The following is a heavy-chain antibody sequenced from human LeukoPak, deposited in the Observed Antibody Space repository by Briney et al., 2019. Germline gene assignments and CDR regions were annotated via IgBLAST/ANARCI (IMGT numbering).Heavy chain of an antibody. J-gene: IGHJ3*02. D-gene: IGHD1-26*01. CDR2: IYSGGST. CDR1: GFTVSSNY. Sequence: SGGSLRLSCAASGFTVSSNYMSWVRQAPGKGLEWVSVIYSGGSTYYADSVKGRFTISRDNSKNTLYLQMNSLRAEDTAVYYCASRGSQTPGAFDIWGQGTMVTVSS. CDR3: ASRGSQTPGAFDI. V-gene: IGHV3-53*01.